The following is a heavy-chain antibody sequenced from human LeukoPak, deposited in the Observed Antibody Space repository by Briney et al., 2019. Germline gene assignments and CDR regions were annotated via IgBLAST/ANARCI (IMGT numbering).Heavy chain of an antibody. D-gene: IGHD2-15*01. Sequence: SETLSLTCAVYGGSFSGYYWSWIRQPPGKGLEWIGEINHSGSTNYNPSLKSRVTISVDTSKNQFSLKLSSVTAADTAVYYCARIPSEPYCSGGSCYFLRYCMDVWGKGTTVTVSS. CDR3: ARIPSEPYCSGGSCYFLRYCMDV. J-gene: IGHJ6*03. CDR2: INHSGST. CDR1: GGSFSGYY. V-gene: IGHV4-34*01.